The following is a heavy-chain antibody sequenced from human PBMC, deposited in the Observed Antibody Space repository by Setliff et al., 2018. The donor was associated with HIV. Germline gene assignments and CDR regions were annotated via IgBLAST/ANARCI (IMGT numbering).Heavy chain of an antibody. CDR1: EFTFSTYA. J-gene: IGHJ6*02. CDR2: IGSNGGST. CDR3: AKDRGPEGAPYSYYGMDV. Sequence: GSLRLSCAASEFTFSTYAMSWVRQAPGKGLEWVSVIGSNGGSTYYADSVKGRFTASRDNSKNTLYLQMNSLRAEDTAVYYCAKDRGPEGAPYSYYGMDVWGQGTTVTVSS. V-gene: IGHV3-23*01.